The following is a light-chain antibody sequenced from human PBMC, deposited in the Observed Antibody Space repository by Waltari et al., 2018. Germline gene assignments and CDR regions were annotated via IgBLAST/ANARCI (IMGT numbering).Light chain of an antibody. CDR2: TNN. J-gene: IGLJ3*02. CDR1: SSNIGINT. Sequence: QSVLTQPPSASGTPGQRVTISCSGSSSNIGINTVNWYQQLPGTAPKLLIYTNNQGPSGVPDRFSGSKSVTSASLAISGLQSEDEADYYCAAWDDSLNGPVFGGGTKLTVL. V-gene: IGLV1-44*01. CDR3: AAWDDSLNGPV.